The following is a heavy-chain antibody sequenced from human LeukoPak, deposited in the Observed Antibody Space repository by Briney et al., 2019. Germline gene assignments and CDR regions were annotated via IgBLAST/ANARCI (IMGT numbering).Heavy chain of an antibody. D-gene: IGHD3-22*01. CDR3: ARAITYYYDSSGYSLFDY. CDR2: ISSSSSYI. CDR1: GFTFSSYS. V-gene: IGHV3-21*01. Sequence: PGGSLRLSCAASGFTFSSYSMNWVRQAPGKGLEWVSSISSSSSYIYYADSVKGRFTISRDNAKNSLYLQMNSLRAEDTAVYYCARAITYYYDSSGYSLFDYWGQGTLVTVSP. J-gene: IGHJ4*02.